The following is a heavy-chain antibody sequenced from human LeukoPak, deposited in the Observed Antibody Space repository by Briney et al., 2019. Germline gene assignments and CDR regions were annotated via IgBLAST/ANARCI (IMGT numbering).Heavy chain of an antibody. CDR1: GYTFTDYY. D-gene: IGHD3-10*01. Sequence: EASMKVSCTASGYTFTDYYMHWVRQAPGQGLECMGWINPNSGGTNYAQKFQGRVTMTRDTSISTAYMEVSSLRSDDTAVYYCATIPYGSGIIDYWGQGTLVTVSS. CDR2: INPNSGGT. CDR3: ATIPYGSGIIDY. J-gene: IGHJ4*02. V-gene: IGHV1-2*02.